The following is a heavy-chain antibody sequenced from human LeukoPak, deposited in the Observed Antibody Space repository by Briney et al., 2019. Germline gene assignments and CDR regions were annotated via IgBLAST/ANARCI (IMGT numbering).Heavy chain of an antibody. CDR2: IRGDAGDK. D-gene: IGHD4/OR15-4a*01. J-gene: IGHJ4*02. CDR1: GFTFSRYW. V-gene: IGHV3-7*01. CDR3: ARDVHGALDF. Sequence: PGGSLRLSCAASGFTFSRYWMAWVRQAPGKGLEWVANIRGDAGDKGYADSVRDRFTISRGNGKNSLYLQMNSLTAEDTAVYYCARDVHGALDFWGQGTLVGVSS.